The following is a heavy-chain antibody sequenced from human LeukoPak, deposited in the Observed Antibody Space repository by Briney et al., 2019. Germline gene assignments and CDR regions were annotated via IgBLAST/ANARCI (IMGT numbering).Heavy chain of an antibody. D-gene: IGHD5-12*01. V-gene: IGHV3-23*01. CDR3: ARPHTLYSGYDRFDY. Sequence: PGGSLRLSCAASGFPFSTYAMSWVRQAPGKGLEWVSAISGSGGSTYYADSVKGRFTISRDNAKNSLYLQMNSLRAEDTAVYYCARPHTLYSGYDRFDYWGQGTLVTVSS. CDR2: ISGSGGST. CDR1: GFPFSTYA. J-gene: IGHJ4*02.